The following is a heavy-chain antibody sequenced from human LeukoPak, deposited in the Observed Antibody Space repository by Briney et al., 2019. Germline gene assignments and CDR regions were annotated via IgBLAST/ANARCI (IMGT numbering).Heavy chain of an antibody. V-gene: IGHV3-23*01. CDR2: ISGDGDST. D-gene: IGHD3-9*01. CDR3: ARDLGTILTAYYFDY. CDR1: GFTLSSYA. J-gene: IGHJ4*02. Sequence: GGSLRLSCAASGFTLSSYAMSWVRQAPGKGLECVSTISGDGDSTYYADSVKGRFTISRDKSKNTLYLQMDSLRAEDTAVYYCARDLGTILTAYYFDYWGQGTLVTVSS.